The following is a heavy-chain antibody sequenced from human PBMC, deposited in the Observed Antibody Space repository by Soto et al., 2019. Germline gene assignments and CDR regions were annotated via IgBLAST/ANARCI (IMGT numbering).Heavy chain of an antibody. V-gene: IGHV4-31*03. CDR3: AGAPSGDYYYYGMDV. J-gene: IGHJ6*02. CDR2: IYYSGST. Sequence: QVQLQESGPGLVKPSQTLSLTCTVSGGSISSGGYYWSWIRQHPGKGLEWIGYIYYSGSTYYNPSLKRRVTISVDTSKNQFSLKLSSVTAADTAVYYCAGAPSGDYYYYGMDVWGQGTTVTVSS. CDR1: GGSISSGGYY. D-gene: IGHD1-26*01.